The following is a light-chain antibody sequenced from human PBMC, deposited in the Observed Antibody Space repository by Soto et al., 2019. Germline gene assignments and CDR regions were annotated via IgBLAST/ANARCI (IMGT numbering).Light chain of an antibody. CDR3: QKYNSAPRTWT. CDR1: QGISNY. V-gene: IGKV1-27*01. J-gene: IGKJ1*01. CDR2: AAS. Sequence: DIQMTQSPSSLSASVGDRVTITCRASQGISNYLAWYQQKPGKVPKLLIYAASTLQSGVPSRFSSSGSGTDFTLTISSLQPEDVATYYCQKYNSAPRTWTFGQGTKVEIK.